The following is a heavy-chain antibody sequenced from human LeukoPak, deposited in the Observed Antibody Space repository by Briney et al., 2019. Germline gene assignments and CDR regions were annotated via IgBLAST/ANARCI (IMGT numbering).Heavy chain of an antibody. Sequence: GASVKVSCKASGYTFTSYDISWVRQAPGQGLEWMGGIIPLFDTADYAQKFQGRLTITADESTSTAYMELSSLRAEDTAVYYCARDLVGSHTGYSSGAWDYWGQGTLVTVSS. D-gene: IGHD3-9*01. CDR1: GYTFTSYD. V-gene: IGHV1-69*13. CDR2: IIPLFDTA. CDR3: ARDLVGSHTGYSSGAWDY. J-gene: IGHJ4*02.